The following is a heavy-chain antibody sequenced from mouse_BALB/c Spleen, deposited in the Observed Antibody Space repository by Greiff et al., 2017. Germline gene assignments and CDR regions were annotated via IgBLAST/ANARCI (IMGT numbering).Heavy chain of an antibody. CDR1: GFTFSSYA. CDR2: ISSGGST. D-gene: IGHD1-1*01. CDR3: ARGSLITTVVATDYAMDY. J-gene: IGHJ4*01. Sequence: EVQLVESGGGLVKPGGSLKLSCAASGFTFSSYAMSWVRQTPEKRLEWVASISSGGSTYYPDSVKGRFTISRDNARNILYLQMSSLRSEDTAMYYCARGSLITTVVATDYAMDYWGQGTSVTVSS. V-gene: IGHV5-6-5*01.